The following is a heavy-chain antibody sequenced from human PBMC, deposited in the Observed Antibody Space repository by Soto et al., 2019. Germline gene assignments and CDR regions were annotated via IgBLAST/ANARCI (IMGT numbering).Heavy chain of an antibody. J-gene: IGHJ4*02. Sequence: PGESLKISCKGSGYNFAGYWIAWVRQMRGKGLELMGIIYPGDSDTRYRPSFQGQVTISADKSISSAYQQWSSLRASDTAMYYCARGGVSTRPFDSWGQGTPVTLSS. CDR1: GYNFAGYW. V-gene: IGHV5-51*01. CDR3: ARGGVSTRPFDS. CDR2: IYPGDSDT. D-gene: IGHD3-3*01.